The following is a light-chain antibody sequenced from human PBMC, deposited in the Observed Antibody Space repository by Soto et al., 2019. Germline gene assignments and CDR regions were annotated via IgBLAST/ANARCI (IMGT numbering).Light chain of an antibody. J-gene: IGKJ1*01. CDR2: AAS. Sequence: DLQMTQSPSSLSASVGDRVTITCRASQSISNYLNWYQQKPGKAPKLLMFAASSLQSVVPSRFSGNRSGTDFTRTISSLQPEDVATYYCQQSYSTPRTFVQGTKVESK. V-gene: IGKV1-39*01. CDR1: QSISNY. CDR3: QQSYSTPRT.